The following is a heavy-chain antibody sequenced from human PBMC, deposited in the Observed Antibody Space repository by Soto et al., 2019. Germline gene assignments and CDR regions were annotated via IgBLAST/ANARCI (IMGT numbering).Heavy chain of an antibody. Sequence: QVQLVESGGGVVQPGRSLRLSCAASGFTFSSYAMHWVRQAPGKGLEWVAVISYDGSNKYYADSVKGRFTISRDNSKNTLYLQMNSLRAEDTAVYYCARDQCSGGSCYLATAFDIWGRGTMVTVSS. J-gene: IGHJ3*02. CDR1: GFTFSSYA. CDR2: ISYDGSNK. D-gene: IGHD2-15*01. V-gene: IGHV3-30-3*01. CDR3: ARDQCSGGSCYLATAFDI.